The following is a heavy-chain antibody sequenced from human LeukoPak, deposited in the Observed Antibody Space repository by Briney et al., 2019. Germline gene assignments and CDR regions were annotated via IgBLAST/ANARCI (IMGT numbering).Heavy chain of an antibody. CDR2: INPNSGGT. D-gene: IGHD4-17*01. V-gene: IGHV1-2*02. Sequence: GASVKVSCKASGYTFTSYGISWVRQAPGQGLEWMGWINPNSGGTNYAQKFQGRVTMTRDTSISTAYMELNRLRSDDTAVYYCARGIGDYGDSGFDYWGQGTLVTVSS. J-gene: IGHJ4*02. CDR3: ARGIGDYGDSGFDY. CDR1: GYTFTSYG.